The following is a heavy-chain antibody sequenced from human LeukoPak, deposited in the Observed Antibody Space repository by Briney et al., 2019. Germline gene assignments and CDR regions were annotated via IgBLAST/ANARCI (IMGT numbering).Heavy chain of an antibody. CDR3: ARVRVGAILFDY. CDR2: ISYDGSNK. CDR1: GFTFSSYG. V-gene: IGHV3-30*03. Sequence: GGSLRLSCAASGFTFSSYGMHWVRQAPGKGLEWVAVISYDGSNKYYADSVKGRFTISRDNSKNTLYLQMNSLRAEDTAVYYCARVRVGAILFDYWGQGTLVTVSS. D-gene: IGHD1-26*01. J-gene: IGHJ4*02.